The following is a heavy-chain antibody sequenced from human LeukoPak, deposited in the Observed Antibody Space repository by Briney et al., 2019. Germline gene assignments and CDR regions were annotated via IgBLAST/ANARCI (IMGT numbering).Heavy chain of an antibody. CDR2: IHYSGST. CDR1: GGSISPYC. Sequence: SETLSLTCTVSGGSISPYCWSWIRQPPGKGLEWIGYIHYSGSTNYNPSLKSRVAISLDTSKNQFSLRLNSVTAADTAVYFCARYYCPTGTCYFLGYWGQGTLVTVSS. J-gene: IGHJ4*02. V-gene: IGHV4-59*08. D-gene: IGHD2-15*01. CDR3: ARYYCPTGTCYFLGY.